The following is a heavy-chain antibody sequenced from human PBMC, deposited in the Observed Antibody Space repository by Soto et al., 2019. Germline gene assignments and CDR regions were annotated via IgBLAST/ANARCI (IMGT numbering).Heavy chain of an antibody. CDR3: ARVGGINWFDP. CDR1: GDSISSGGYS. V-gene: IGHV4-30-2*05. J-gene: IGHJ5*02. Sequence: SETLSLTCTVSGDSISSGGYSWSWIRQPPGKGLEWIGYIYHSGSTYYNPSLKSRVTISVDTSKNQFSLKLSSVTAADTAVYYCARVGGINWFDPWGQGTLVTVSS. D-gene: IGHD1-20*01. CDR2: IYHSGST.